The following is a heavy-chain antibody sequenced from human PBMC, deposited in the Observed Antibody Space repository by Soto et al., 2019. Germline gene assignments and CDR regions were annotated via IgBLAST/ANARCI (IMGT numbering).Heavy chain of an antibody. CDR3: ARHPHDDSNDSPYYYYVMDV. Sequence: PGASLKISCKASGYSFNSYWISWVRQMPGKGLVSQGWIGPSDAYTHFLPSFQGHVTISADKSISTSNLQLSRLKASDTAMYYCARHPHDDSNDSPYYYYVMDVWGQGTTVTVSS. CDR2: IGPSDAYT. D-gene: IGHD4-4*01. CDR1: GYSFNSYW. V-gene: IGHV5-10-1*01. J-gene: IGHJ6*02.